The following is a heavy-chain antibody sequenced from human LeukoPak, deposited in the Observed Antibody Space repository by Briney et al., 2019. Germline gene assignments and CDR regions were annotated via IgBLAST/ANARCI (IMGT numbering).Heavy chain of an antibody. J-gene: IGHJ4*02. CDR1: GFTFSSHD. D-gene: IGHD3-22*01. CDR2: IGTAGDP. Sequence: GGSLSLSCAASGFTFSSHDMHWVRQTTGKGLEWVSGIGTAGDPYYLDSVKGRFTISRENAKNSLYLQMNSLRAEDTAVYYCARASGDTGWDSSGYYTRFYSDYWGQGTLVTVSS. CDR3: ARASGDTGWDSSGYYTRFYSDY. V-gene: IGHV3-13*05.